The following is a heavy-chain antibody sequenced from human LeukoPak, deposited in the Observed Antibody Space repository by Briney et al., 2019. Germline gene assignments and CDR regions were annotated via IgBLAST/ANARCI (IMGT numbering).Heavy chain of an antibody. V-gene: IGHV4-38-2*01. D-gene: IGHD3-3*01. CDR1: GGSFSGYY. Sequence: PSETLSLTCAVYGGSFSGYYWGWIRQPPGKGLEWIGSIYHSGSTYYNPSLKSRVTISVDTSKNQFSLKLSSVTAADTAVYYCARQRGDTIFGVVKAEFDYWGQGTLVTVSS. CDR2: IYHSGST. CDR3: ARQRGDTIFGVVKAEFDY. J-gene: IGHJ4*02.